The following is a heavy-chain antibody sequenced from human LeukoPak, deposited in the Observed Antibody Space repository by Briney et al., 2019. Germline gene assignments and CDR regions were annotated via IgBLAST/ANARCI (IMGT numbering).Heavy chain of an antibody. Sequence: SETLSLTCTVSGGSISSYYWSWIRQPAGKGLEWIGRIYTSGSISGNTNYNPSLKSRVTMSVDRSKNQFSLKLSSVTAADTAVYYCARFGRIVVVPAAMNRGVYYYYYMDVWGKGTTVTISS. CDR1: GGSISSYY. D-gene: IGHD2-2*01. CDR3: ARFGRIVVVPAAMNRGVYYYYYMDV. CDR2: IYTSGSISGNT. J-gene: IGHJ6*03. V-gene: IGHV4-4*07.